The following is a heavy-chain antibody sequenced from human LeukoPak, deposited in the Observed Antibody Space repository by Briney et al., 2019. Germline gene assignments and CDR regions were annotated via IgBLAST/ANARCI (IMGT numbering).Heavy chain of an antibody. CDR2: INPNSGGT. J-gene: IGHJ4*02. CDR3: ARELGSGSYPYGY. CDR1: GYTFTGYY. Sequence: GASVKVSCKASGYTFTGYYMHWVRQAPGQELEWMGWINPNSGGTNYAQKFQGRVTMTRDTSISTAYTELSRLRSDDTAVYYCARELGSGSYPYGYWGQGTLVTVSS. D-gene: IGHD3-10*01. V-gene: IGHV1-2*02.